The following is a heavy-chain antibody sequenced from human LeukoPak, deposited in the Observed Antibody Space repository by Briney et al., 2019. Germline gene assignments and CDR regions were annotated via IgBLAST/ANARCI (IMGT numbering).Heavy chain of an antibody. CDR1: GFTFSSYA. Sequence: PGGSLRLSCAASGFTFSSYAMSWVRQAPGKGLEWVSAISGSGGSTYYADSVKGRFTISRDNAKNSLYLQMNSLRAEDTAVYYCARVVLVLPDYWGQGTLVTVSS. J-gene: IGHJ4*02. CDR3: ARVVLVLPDY. V-gene: IGHV3-23*01. CDR2: ISGSGGST. D-gene: IGHD2-8*02.